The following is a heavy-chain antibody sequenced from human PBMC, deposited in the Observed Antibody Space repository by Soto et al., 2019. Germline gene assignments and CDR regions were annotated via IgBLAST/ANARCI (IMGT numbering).Heavy chain of an antibody. Sequence: QVQLQESGPGLVKPSQTLSLTCTVSGGSISSGGYYWSWIRQHPGKGLEWIGYIYYSGSTYYNPSLKSRVTISVDTSKNQFSLKLSSVTAADTAMYYCAREQIVVVRAARGWFDPWGQGTLVTVSS. V-gene: IGHV4-31*03. CDR2: IYYSGST. J-gene: IGHJ5*02. CDR1: GGSISSGGYY. CDR3: AREQIVVVRAARGWFDP. D-gene: IGHD2-2*01.